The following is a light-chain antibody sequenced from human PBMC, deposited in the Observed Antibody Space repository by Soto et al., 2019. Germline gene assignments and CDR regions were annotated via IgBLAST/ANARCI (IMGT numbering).Light chain of an antibody. CDR2: DAS. Sequence: IVLTQSPAILALSPGDRATLSCRASQSVSSSYLAWYQQKPGQAPRLLIYDASNRATGIPARFSGSGSGTDFTLSISRLEPEDFAVYYCQHYGGSFIFGPGTKVDIK. V-gene: IGKV3-20*01. J-gene: IGKJ3*01. CDR1: QSVSSSY. CDR3: QHYGGSFI.